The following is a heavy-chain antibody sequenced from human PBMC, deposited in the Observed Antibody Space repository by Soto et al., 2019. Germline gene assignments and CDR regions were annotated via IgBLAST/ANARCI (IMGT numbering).Heavy chain of an antibody. J-gene: IGHJ5*02. D-gene: IGHD6-13*01. V-gene: IGHV1-18*01. CDR3: ARDGDSEGSSCYIWDNWFDP. CDR1: GYTFTSYG. Sequence: QVQLVQSGAEVKKPGASVKVSCKASGYTFTSYGISWVRQAPGQGLEWMGWISAYNGNTNYAQRLQGRVTMTTDTSTSTAYMELRSLRSDDTAVYYCARDGDSEGSSCYIWDNWFDPWGQGTLVTLSS. CDR2: ISAYNGNT.